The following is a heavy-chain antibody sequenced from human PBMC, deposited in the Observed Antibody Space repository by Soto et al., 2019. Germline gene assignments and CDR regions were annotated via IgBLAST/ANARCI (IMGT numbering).Heavy chain of an antibody. CDR1: GYTFTACN. CDR2: INAGNGNT. V-gene: IGHV1-3*01. Sequence: QVQLVQYGAEVKEPGASVRVSCKAFGYTFTACNIHWLRQAPGQGVEWMGWINAGNGNTRSSRKFQGRVIITRDTSATTAYLEVDSLRSEDTAIYYCARVAPSGGSVPRFDPWGQGTLLTVSS. J-gene: IGHJ5*02. CDR3: ARVAPSGGSVPRFDP. D-gene: IGHD3-10*01.